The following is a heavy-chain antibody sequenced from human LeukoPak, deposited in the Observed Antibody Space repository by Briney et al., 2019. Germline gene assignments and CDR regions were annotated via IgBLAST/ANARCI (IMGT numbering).Heavy chain of an antibody. CDR3: ARYRENWGSGRVVY. CDR2: IYTSGST. CDR1: GGSISSGSYY. J-gene: IGHJ4*02. D-gene: IGHD7-27*01. Sequence: SETLSLTCTVSGGSISSGSYYWSWIRQPAGKGLEWIGRIYTSGSTSYNPSLKSRVTISVDTSKNQFSLKLSSVTAAVTAVYYCARYRENWGSGRVVYWGQGTLVTVSS. V-gene: IGHV4-61*02.